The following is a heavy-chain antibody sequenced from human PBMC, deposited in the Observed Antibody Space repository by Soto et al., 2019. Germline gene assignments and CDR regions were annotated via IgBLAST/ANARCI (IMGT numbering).Heavy chain of an antibody. V-gene: IGHV2-5*02. CDR3: AYPGNMAAAGYYFDY. CDR2: IYWDDDK. D-gene: IGHD6-13*01. J-gene: IGHJ4*02. Sequence: GLDLEWLALIYWDDDKRYSPSLRSRLAITKDTSKNQVVLTMTNMDPVDTATYYCAYPGNMAAAGYYFDYWGQGTLVTVSS.